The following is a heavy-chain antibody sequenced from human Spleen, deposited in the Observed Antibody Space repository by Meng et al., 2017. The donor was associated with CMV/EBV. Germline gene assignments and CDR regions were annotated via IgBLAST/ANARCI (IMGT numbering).Heavy chain of an antibody. D-gene: IGHD6-19*01. Sequence: TFSHYAMSWVRQAPGKGLEWVSTITGSRADTYYADSVEGRFTISRDNYKNILYLEMSSLRGDDAALYFCAKEGDISGWYDPKYHFDHWGQGTLVTVSS. CDR2: ITGSRADT. CDR1: TFSHYA. J-gene: IGHJ4*02. CDR3: AKEGDISGWYDPKYHFDH. V-gene: IGHV3-23*01.